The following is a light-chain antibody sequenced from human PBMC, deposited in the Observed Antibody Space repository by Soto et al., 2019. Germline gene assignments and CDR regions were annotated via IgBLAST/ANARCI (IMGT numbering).Light chain of an antibody. CDR1: SDDVGAYNS. CDR3: CSSAPESTYV. J-gene: IGLJ1*01. Sequence: QSVLAQPASVSGSPGQSITISCTVTSDDVGAYNSVSWYQQLPHKALQVILYKGTQRPSGVSSRFSGSTSGNAASLTISGLQADDEADYFCCSSAPESTYVFGTGTKVTVL. CDR2: KGT. V-gene: IGLV2-23*01.